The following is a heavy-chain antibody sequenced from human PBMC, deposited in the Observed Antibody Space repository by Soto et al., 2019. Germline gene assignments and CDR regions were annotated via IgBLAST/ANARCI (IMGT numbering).Heavy chain of an antibody. V-gene: IGHV3-48*03. D-gene: IGHD4-4*01. CDR3: ARYPGIYSANFDDYLDV. J-gene: IGHJ6*02. Sequence: GGSLRLSCAVSGFTFSRYEMNWVRQAPGKGLEWVSYIGTSGKTIYYADSVRGRFTISRDNAKNSLYLQMNSLRAEDTAVYYCARYPGIYSANFDDYLDVWGQGTTVTVSS. CDR2: IGTSGKTI. CDR1: GFTFSRYE.